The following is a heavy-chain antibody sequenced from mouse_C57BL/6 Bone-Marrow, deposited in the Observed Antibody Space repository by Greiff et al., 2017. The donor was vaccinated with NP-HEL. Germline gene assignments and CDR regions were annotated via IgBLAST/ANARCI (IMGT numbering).Heavy chain of an antibody. CDR1: GFTFTSYG. CDR2: IYPRSGNT. J-gene: IGHJ3*01. D-gene: IGHD2-1*01. CDR3: ARYGNWAY. V-gene: IGHV1-81*01. Sequence: VQGVESGAELARPGASVKLSCKASGFTFTSYGISWVKQRTGQGLEWIGEIYPRSGNTYYNEKFKGKATLTADKSSSTAYMELRSLTSEDSAVYFCARYGNWAYWGQGTLVTVSA.